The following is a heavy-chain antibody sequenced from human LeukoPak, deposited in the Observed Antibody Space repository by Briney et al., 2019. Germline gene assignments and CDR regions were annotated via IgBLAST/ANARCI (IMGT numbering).Heavy chain of an antibody. J-gene: IGHJ5*02. CDR1: GYTFTSHD. Sequence: ASVTVSFKASGYTFTSHDINWVRQATGRGLEWMGWMNPNSGNTGYAQKFQGRVTMTRDTSISTAYMELSSLRSEDTAVYYCAREDIVVVPPARPLRPWGQGTLVTVSS. CDR2: MNPNSGNT. D-gene: IGHD2-2*01. CDR3: AREDIVVVPPARPLRP. V-gene: IGHV1-8*01.